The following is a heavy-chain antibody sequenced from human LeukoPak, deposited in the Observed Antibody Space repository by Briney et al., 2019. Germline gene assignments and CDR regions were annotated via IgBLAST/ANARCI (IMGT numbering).Heavy chain of an antibody. J-gene: IGHJ5*02. D-gene: IGHD5-18*01. Sequence: SETLSLTCAAYGGSFSAYYWTWIRQPPGKGLEWIGEINHSGSSNYNSSLRSRVTISVDTSYKQFSLRLSSVTAADTAVYYCAPRGDIEHSYVYGKWFDPWGQGTRVTVSS. CDR3: APRGDIEHSYVYGKWFDP. CDR2: INHSGSS. V-gene: IGHV4-34*01. CDR1: GGSFSAYY.